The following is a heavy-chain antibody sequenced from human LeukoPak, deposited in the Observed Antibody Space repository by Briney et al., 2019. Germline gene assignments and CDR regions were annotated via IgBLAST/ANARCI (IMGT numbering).Heavy chain of an antibody. CDR2: IYYSGST. Sequence: SETLSLTCTVSGGSISSYYWSWVRQPPGEGLEWIGYIYYSGSTNYNPSLKSRVTISVDTSKNQFSLKLSSVTAADTAVYYCARQGAARRVRGYYFDYWGQGTLVTVSS. V-gene: IGHV4-59*08. CDR1: GGSISSYY. D-gene: IGHD3-10*01. J-gene: IGHJ4*02. CDR3: ARQGAARRVRGYYFDY.